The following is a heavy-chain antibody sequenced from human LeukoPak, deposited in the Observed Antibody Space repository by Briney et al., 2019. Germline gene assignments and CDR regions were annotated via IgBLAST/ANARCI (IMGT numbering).Heavy chain of an antibody. CDR2: ISSSSSYI. D-gene: IGHD2-2*02. CDR1: GFTFSSYS. Sequence: GGSLRLSCAASGFTFSSYSMNWVRQAPGKGLEWVSSISSSSSYIYYADSVKGRFTISRDNAKNPLYLQMNSLRAEDTAVYYCARAGAIRTIDYWGQGTLVTVSS. J-gene: IGHJ4*02. CDR3: ARAGAIRTIDY. V-gene: IGHV3-21*01.